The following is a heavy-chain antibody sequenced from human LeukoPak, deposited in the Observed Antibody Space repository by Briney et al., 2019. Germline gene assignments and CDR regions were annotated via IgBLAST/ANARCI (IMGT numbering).Heavy chain of an antibody. CDR3: ARPEGTSYYYYGMDV. CDR2: IIPILGIA. CDR1: VGTFSSYA. Sequence: SVKVSCKAPVGTFSSYAISWVRQAPGQGLEWMGRIIPILGIANYAQKFQGRVTITADKSTSTAYMELSSLRFEDTAVYYCARPEGTSYYYYGMDVWGQGTTVTVSS. V-gene: IGHV1-69*04. J-gene: IGHJ6*02. D-gene: IGHD1-1*01.